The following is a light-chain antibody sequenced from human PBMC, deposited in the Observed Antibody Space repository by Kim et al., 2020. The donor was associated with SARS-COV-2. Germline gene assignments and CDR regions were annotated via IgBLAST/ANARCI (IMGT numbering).Light chain of an antibody. J-gene: IGKJ4*01. CDR1: ENIGSW. V-gene: IGKV1-12*01. Sequence: ASVGDRVTITCRASENIGSWLAWYQQKPGKAPSLLIYSTSTLHSGVPSRFSGSGSGTDFTLTVSSLQPEDTAVYYCQQLNGFPLTFGGGTKVDIK. CDR3: QQLNGFPLT. CDR2: STS.